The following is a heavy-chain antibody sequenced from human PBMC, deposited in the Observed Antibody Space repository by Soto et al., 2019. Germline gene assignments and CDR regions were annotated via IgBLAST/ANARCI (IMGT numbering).Heavy chain of an antibody. Sequence: GGSLRLSCAASGFTFSDYYMSWIRQAPGKGLEWVSYISSSGSTIYYADSVKGRFTISRDNSKNTLYLQMNSLRAEDTAVYYCAREAGGNSGYFVGVLDYWGQGTLVTVSS. J-gene: IGHJ4*02. V-gene: IGHV3-11*04. D-gene: IGHD2-21*02. CDR1: GFTFSDYY. CDR2: ISSSGSTI. CDR3: AREAGGNSGYFVGVLDY.